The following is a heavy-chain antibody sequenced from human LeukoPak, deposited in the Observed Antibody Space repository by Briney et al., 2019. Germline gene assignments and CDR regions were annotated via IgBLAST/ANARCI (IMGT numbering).Heavy chain of an antibody. CDR2: INPNSGGT. V-gene: IGHV1-2*06. J-gene: IGHJ4*02. Sequence: ASVKVSCKASGYTFTCYYMHWVRQAPGQGLEWMGRINPNSGGTNYAQKFQGRVTMTRDTSISTAYMELSRLRSDDTAVYYCARSLSPGGPISDYWGQGALVTVSS. CDR3: ARSLSPGGPISDY. CDR1: GYTFTCYY. D-gene: IGHD3-16*01.